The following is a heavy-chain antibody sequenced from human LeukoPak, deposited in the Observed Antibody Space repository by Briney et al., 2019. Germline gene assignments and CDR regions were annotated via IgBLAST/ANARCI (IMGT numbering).Heavy chain of an antibody. CDR3: ARDLAGSAFFDY. D-gene: IGHD3-9*01. J-gene: IGHJ4*02. V-gene: IGHV4-31*03. Sequence: SETLCLTCTVSGGSISSGGYYWSWIGQHPGKGLEWIGYIYYSGSTYYNPSLKSRVTISVDTSKNQFSLKLSSVTAADTAVYYCARDLAGSAFFDYWGQGTLVTVSS. CDR1: GGSISSGGYY. CDR2: IYYSGST.